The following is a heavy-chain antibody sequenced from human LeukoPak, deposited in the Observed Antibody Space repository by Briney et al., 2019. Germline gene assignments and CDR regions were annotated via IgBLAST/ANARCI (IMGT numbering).Heavy chain of an antibody. CDR2: IRYDGIVT. V-gene: IGHV3-74*01. Sequence: GGSLRLSCVASEFTFSNYWIHWVRQPPGKGLVWVSRIRYDGIVTNYADSVEGRFTISRDNAKNTVHLQMNSRRDDDTAVYYCARANPADFNLWGRGTLVTVSS. J-gene: IGHJ2*01. D-gene: IGHD1-14*01. CDR3: ARANPADFNL. CDR1: EFTFSNYW.